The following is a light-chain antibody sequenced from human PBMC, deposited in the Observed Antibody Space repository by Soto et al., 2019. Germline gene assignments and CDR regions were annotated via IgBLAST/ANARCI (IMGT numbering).Light chain of an antibody. CDR1: KLGDKY. V-gene: IGLV3-1*01. Sequence: SYELTQPASVSLSPGQTASITCSGDKLGDKYACWYQQKPGQSPVLVIYQDSKRPSGIPERFSGSNSGNTATLTISGTQAMDEADCYCQAWDSSTAPFGGGTKLTVL. J-gene: IGLJ2*01. CDR2: QDS. CDR3: QAWDSSTAP.